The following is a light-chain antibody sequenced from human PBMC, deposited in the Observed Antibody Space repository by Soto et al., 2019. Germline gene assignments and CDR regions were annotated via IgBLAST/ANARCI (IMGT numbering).Light chain of an antibody. Sequence: DIQMTQSPPALSASVGYRVTITCRASQNIDGYLNWYQQKPGKAPELLIHDASSLQSGVPSRFSGSGSGTDFTLTISSLQPEDFEVYYCQQSYSSPPTFGQGTKVDIK. CDR1: QNIDGY. CDR2: DAS. CDR3: QQSYSSPPT. V-gene: IGKV1-39*01. J-gene: IGKJ1*01.